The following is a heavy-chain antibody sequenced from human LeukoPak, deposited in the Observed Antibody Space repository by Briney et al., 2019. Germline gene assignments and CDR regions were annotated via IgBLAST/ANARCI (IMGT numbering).Heavy chain of an antibody. D-gene: IGHD2-2*01. V-gene: IGHV3-74*03. CDR1: GFTFSNYW. CDR3: ARGIAIIPAGVADC. CDR2: INTDGRNT. J-gene: IGHJ4*02. Sequence: GGSLRLSCAASGFTFSNYWMHWVRQAPGKGLVWVSRINTDGRNTTHADSVKGRFTISRDNAKNTLYLQMNSLRAEDTAVYYCARGIAIIPAGVADCWGQGTLVTVSS.